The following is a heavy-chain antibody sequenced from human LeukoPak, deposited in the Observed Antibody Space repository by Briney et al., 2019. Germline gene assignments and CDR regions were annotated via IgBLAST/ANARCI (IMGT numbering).Heavy chain of an antibody. Sequence: PGGSLRLSCAASGVTFSNAWMSWVRQAPGKGLEWVGRIKSKTDGGTTDYAAPVKGRFTISRDDSKNTLYLQMNSLKTEDTAVYYCTTGLTLTYFYDSSGYYYYWGQGTLVTVSS. CDR1: GVTFSNAW. V-gene: IGHV3-15*01. CDR2: IKSKTDGGTT. D-gene: IGHD3-22*01. CDR3: TTGLTLTYFYDSSGYYYY. J-gene: IGHJ4*02.